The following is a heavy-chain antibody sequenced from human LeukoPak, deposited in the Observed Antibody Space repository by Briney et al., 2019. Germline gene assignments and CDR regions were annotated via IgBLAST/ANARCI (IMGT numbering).Heavy chain of an antibody. CDR3: ARDGPSFDY. J-gene: IGHJ4*02. V-gene: IGHV3-30*04. CDR2: ISYDGSNK. CDR1: GFTFSSYA. Sequence: PGGPLRLSCAASGFTFSSYAMHWVRQAPGKGLEWVAVISYDGSNKYYADSVKGRFTISRDNSKNTLYLQMNSLRAEDTAVYYCARDGPSFDYWGQGTLVTVSS.